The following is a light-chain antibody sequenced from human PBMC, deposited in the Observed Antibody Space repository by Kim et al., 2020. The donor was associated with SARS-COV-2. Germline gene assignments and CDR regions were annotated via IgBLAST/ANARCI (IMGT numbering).Light chain of an antibody. CDR3: QAWDSSTGV. CDR2: QDS. Sequence: VSPGQTASITCTGDKLGDKYACWYQQKPGQSPGLVIYQDSKRPSGIPERFSGSNSGNTATLTISGTQAMDEADYYCQAWDSSTGVFGGGTQLTVL. V-gene: IGLV3-1*01. CDR1: KLGDKY. J-gene: IGLJ2*01.